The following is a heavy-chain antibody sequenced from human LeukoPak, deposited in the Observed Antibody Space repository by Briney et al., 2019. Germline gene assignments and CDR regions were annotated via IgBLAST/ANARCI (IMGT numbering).Heavy chain of an antibody. J-gene: IGHJ4*02. CDR1: GFTFSSYA. V-gene: IGHV3-23*01. CDR2: ISGGGDST. CDR3: AKTDAYVGNSLCFDH. D-gene: IGHD4-23*01. Sequence: GGSLRLSCAASGFTFSSYAMSWVRQAPRKGLEWVSAISGGGDSTYYADSVKGRFTISRDNSKNTLYLQLNSLRAEDTAVYFCAKTDAYVGNSLCFDHWGQGTLVTVSS.